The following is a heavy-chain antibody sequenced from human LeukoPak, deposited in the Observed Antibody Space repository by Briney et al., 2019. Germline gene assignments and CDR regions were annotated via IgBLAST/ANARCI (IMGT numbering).Heavy chain of an antibody. Sequence: GGSLRLSCAASGFTFSSYAMSWVRQAPGKGLEWVSAISGSGGSTYYADSVKGRFTISRDNSKNTLYLQMNSLRAEDTAVYYCAKDYYDSSGYYYFDYWGQGTLVTVSS. CDR1: GFTFSSYA. CDR2: ISGSGGST. V-gene: IGHV3-23*01. D-gene: IGHD3-22*01. CDR3: AKDYYDSSGYYYFDY. J-gene: IGHJ4*02.